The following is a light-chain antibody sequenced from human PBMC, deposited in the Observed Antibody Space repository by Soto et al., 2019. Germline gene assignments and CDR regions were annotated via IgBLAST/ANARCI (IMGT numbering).Light chain of an antibody. V-gene: IGLV2-11*01. CDR3: CSYAGSFTWV. J-gene: IGLJ3*02. CDR2: DVN. CDR1: SSDVGAYNF. Sequence: QSALTQPRSVSGSPGQSVTISCTGSSSDVGAYNFASWYQQHPGAAPKLLIHDVNKRPPGVPDRFSASKSGNTASLTISGLQAEDEADYYCCSYAGSFTWVFGGGTKLTVL.